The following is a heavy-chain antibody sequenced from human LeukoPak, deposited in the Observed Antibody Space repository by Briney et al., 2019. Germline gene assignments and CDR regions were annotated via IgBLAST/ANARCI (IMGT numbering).Heavy chain of an antibody. CDR1: GFTFSNYW. V-gene: IGHV3-7*01. CDR2: IKQDGSEK. J-gene: IGHJ3*02. CDR3: ARNGAFDI. Sequence: PGGSLRLSCAASGFTFSNYWMSWVRQAPGRGLEWVANIKQDGSEKYYVDSVKGRFTISRDNAKNSLDLQMNSLRAEDTAVYYCARNGAFDIWGQGTMVTVSS.